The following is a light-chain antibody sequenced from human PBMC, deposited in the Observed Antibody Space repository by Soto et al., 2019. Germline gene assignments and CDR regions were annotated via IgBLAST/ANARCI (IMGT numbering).Light chain of an antibody. J-gene: IGKJ4*01. CDR2: AAS. CDR3: QQSFRTPLT. Sequence: DIQITHSPSSLSASVGDRATITCRSSQRISSYLNWYQQKPGKAPKLLIYAASNLQSGVPSRFTGSGSGTDFTLTISSLQPEDFATYYCQQSFRTPLTLGGGTNVDIK. V-gene: IGKV1-39*01. CDR1: QRISSY.